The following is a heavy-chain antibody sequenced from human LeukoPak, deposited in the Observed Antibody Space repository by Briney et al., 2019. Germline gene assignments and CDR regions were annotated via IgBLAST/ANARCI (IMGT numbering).Heavy chain of an antibody. CDR2: ISGSGGDT. Sequence: PGGSLRLSCAASGFTFNKYAMNWVRQAPGKGLDWVSAISGSGGDTYYADSVKGRFTISRDNSKNTLYLQMNSLRAEDTAIYYCAKDPYGSGSYPLDYWGQGTLVIVSS. CDR3: AKDPYGSGSYPLDY. CDR1: GFTFNKYA. D-gene: IGHD3-10*01. J-gene: IGHJ4*02. V-gene: IGHV3-23*01.